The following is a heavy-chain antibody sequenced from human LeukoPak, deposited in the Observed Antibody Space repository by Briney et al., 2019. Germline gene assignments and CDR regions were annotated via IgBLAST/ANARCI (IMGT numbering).Heavy chain of an antibody. V-gene: IGHV3-30*02. CDR1: GFTFSSYG. CDR2: IRYDGSNK. J-gene: IGHJ4*02. D-gene: IGHD2-21*02. CDR3: AKDPYGGDPYYFDY. Sequence: PGGSLRLSCAASGFTFSSYGMHWVRKAPGKGLGWVAFIRYDGSNKYYADSVKGRFTISRDNSKNTLYLQMNSLRAEDTAVYYCAKDPYGGDPYYFDYWGQGTLVTVSS.